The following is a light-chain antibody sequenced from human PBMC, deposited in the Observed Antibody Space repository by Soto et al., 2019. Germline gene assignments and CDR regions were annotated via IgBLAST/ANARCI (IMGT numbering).Light chain of an antibody. V-gene: IGLV1-44*01. CDR1: SSNIGRNT. Sequence: QSVLTQPPSASGTPGQSVTISCSGSSSNIGRNTANWYQQLPGTAPKLLIYNNNQRPSGVPDRFSGSKSDTSASLAISGLQSEHEADYYCAAWDDSLHGYVFGAGTKATVL. CDR3: AAWDDSLHGYV. CDR2: NNN. J-gene: IGLJ1*01.